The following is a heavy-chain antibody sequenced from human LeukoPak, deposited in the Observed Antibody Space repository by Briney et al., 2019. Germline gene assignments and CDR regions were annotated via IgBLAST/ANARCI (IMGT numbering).Heavy chain of an antibody. V-gene: IGHV4-59*01. CDR2: IYYSGST. J-gene: IGHJ6*03. CDR1: GGSISSYY. CDR3: ARVGHLIGGSYSNYYYYMDV. Sequence: SETLSLTCTVSGGSISSYYWSWIRQPPGKGLEWIGYIYYSGSTNYNPSLKSRVTISVDTSKNQFSLKLSSVTAADTAVYYCARVGHLIGGSYSNYYYYMDVWGKGTTVTISS. D-gene: IGHD1-26*01.